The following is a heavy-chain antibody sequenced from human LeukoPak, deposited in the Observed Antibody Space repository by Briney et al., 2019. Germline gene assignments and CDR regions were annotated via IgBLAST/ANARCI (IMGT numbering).Heavy chain of an antibody. V-gene: IGHV3-30-3*01. CDR2: ISYDGSNK. J-gene: IGHJ4*02. CDR1: GFTFSSYA. D-gene: IGHD6-19*01. CDR3: ARATAVAGFNFDY. Sequence: GRSLRLSCAASGFTFSSYAMHWVRQAPAKGLEWVTVISYDGSNKYYADSVKGRFTISRDNSKNTLYLQMNSLRPEDTAVYYCARATAVAGFNFDYWGQGTLVTVSS.